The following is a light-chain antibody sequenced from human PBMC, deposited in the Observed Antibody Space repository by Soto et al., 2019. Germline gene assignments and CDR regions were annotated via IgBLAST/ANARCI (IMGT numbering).Light chain of an antibody. V-gene: IGKV3-20*01. CDR3: QQYGSSLPFS. J-gene: IGKJ3*01. CDR2: GAS. Sequence: EIVLTQSPGTLSLSPGERATLSCRASQSVSSYYLAWYQQKPGQAPRLLIYGASSRATGIPDRFSGSGSGTDFTLTISRLEPEDFAVYYCQQYGSSLPFSFGPGTKVDIK. CDR1: QSVSSYY.